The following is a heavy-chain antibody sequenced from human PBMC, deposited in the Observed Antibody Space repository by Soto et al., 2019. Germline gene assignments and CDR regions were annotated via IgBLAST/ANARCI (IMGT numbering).Heavy chain of an antibody. CDR2: IYYSGRT. J-gene: IGHJ4*02. CDR3: VIVDDVNSIDY. Sequence: SETLCLTCTVSGGSTSSGAHYWSLIRQHPRKGLEWIGYIYYSGRTYYNPSLKSRVTISVDTSKNQFSLKLRSVTAADTAVYFCVIVDDVNSIDYWGQGTQLTVSS. CDR1: GGSTSSGAHY. V-gene: IGHV4-31*03. D-gene: IGHD1-20*01.